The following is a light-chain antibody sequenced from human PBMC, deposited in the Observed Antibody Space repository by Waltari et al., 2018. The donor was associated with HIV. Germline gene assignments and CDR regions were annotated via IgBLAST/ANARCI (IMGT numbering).Light chain of an antibody. Sequence: QAVVTQEPSLTVSPGGTVTLTCASSTGAVTGGHCPYWFQRRPGQVPKTLLYDTSNRHSWTPARFSGSLLGDKAALTLTGAQFEDEADYFCLLAFNGVVVFGGGTSLTVL. CDR2: DTS. CDR1: TGAVTGGHC. CDR3: LLAFNGVVV. V-gene: IGLV7-46*01. J-gene: IGLJ2*01.